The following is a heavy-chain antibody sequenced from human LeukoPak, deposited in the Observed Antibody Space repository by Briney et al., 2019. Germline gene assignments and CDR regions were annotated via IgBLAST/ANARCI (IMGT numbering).Heavy chain of an antibody. V-gene: IGHV3-15*01. CDR2: IKSKTNGGTT. Sequence: GGSLRLSCAASGFTFSNAWMSWVRQAQGKGLEWGGRIKSKTNGGTTDYAAPVKGRFTISRDASKNTLYLQMNSLKTEDTAVYYCTTSIPYYYGSGSYTPAYWGQGTLVTVSS. CDR1: GFTFSNAW. J-gene: IGHJ4*02. D-gene: IGHD3-10*01. CDR3: TTSIPYYYGSGSYTPAY.